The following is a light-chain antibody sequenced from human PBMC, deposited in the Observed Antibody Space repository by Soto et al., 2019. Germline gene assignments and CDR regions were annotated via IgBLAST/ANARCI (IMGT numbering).Light chain of an antibody. CDR2: DAS. CDR3: QQRSDWLT. CDR1: QSISSA. J-gene: IGKJ4*01. Sequence: EIVLTQSPATLSLSPGDSAILSCRASQSISSALAWYQQKPGQAPRLLIYDASDRATGIPARFSGSRSGTDFTLTISSLEPEDVAGYYCQQRSDWLTFGGGTRVDIK. V-gene: IGKV3-11*01.